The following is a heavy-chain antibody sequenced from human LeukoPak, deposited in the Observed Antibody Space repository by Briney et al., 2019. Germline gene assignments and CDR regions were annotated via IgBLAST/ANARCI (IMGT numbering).Heavy chain of an antibody. Sequence: SETLSLTCTDSGGSISSYYWSWIRQPAGKGLEWIGHIYTSGTTNYNPSLKSRVTMSVDTSKSQFSLKLSSVTAADTAVYYCARVLVVAGHSDYSYFDLWGRGTLVTVSS. V-gene: IGHV4-4*07. CDR1: GGSISSYY. D-gene: IGHD2-15*01. CDR2: IYTSGTT. J-gene: IGHJ2*01. CDR3: ARVLVVAGHSDYSYFDL.